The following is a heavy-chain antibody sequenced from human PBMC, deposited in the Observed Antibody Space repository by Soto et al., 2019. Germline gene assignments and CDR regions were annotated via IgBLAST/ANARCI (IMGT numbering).Heavy chain of an antibody. CDR3: ARQGYTSGRVNWFDP. CDR2: MHYSGTT. CDR1: GGSISSGSYF. D-gene: IGHD5-18*01. J-gene: IGHJ5*02. Sequence: QLHLQESGPGLVKPSETLSLTCTVSGGSISSGSYFWGWIRQPPGKGLEWIGSMHYSGTTYYSPSLKSPVTISGDTSKNYFSLKLSSVTAADTAVYYCARQGYTSGRVNWFDPWGQGTLVTVSS. V-gene: IGHV4-39*01.